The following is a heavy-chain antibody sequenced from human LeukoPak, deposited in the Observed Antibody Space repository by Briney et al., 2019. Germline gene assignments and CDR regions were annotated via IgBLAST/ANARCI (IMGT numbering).Heavy chain of an antibody. CDR1: GFTFSSYE. CDR2: ISSSGSTI. Sequence: PGGSLRLSCAASGFTFSSYEMNWVRQAPGKGLEWVSYISSSGSTIYYADSVKGRFTISRDNAKNSLYLQMNSLRAEDTAVYYCARGAVVVPAAKGGYYYGMDVWGQGTTVAVSS. D-gene: IGHD2-2*01. V-gene: IGHV3-48*03. CDR3: ARGAVVVPAAKGGYYYGMDV. J-gene: IGHJ6*02.